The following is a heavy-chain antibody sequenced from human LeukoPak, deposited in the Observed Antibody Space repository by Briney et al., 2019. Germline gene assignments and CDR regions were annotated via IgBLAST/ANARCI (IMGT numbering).Heavy chain of an antibody. CDR2: INHSGST. CDR1: GGSLSGYY. J-gene: IGHJ6*03. D-gene: IGHD3-10*01. V-gene: IGHV4-34*01. Sequence: PSETLSLTCAVYGGSLSGYYWSWIRQPPGKGLEWIGEINHSGSTNYNPSLKRRVTISVDTSKNQFSLKVSSVTAADTAVYYCARRSRKERWFGESIKNSYYYMDVWGKGTTVTISS. CDR3: ARRSRKERWFGESIKNSYYYMDV.